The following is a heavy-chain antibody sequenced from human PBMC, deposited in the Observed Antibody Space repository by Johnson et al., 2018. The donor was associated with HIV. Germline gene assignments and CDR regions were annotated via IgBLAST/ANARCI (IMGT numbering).Heavy chain of an antibody. D-gene: IGHD3-22*01. Sequence: VQLVESGGGVVQPGRSLRLSCAASGFTFTSYGMHWVRQAPGKGLEWVAVISYDGSNKYYADSVKGRFTISRDNSKNTLYLQMNSLIAEDTAVYYCAKDFYDSSGYYICAFDIWGQGTMVTVSS. CDR2: ISYDGSNK. CDR1: GFTFTSYG. V-gene: IGHV3-30*18. CDR3: AKDFYDSSGYYICAFDI. J-gene: IGHJ3*02.